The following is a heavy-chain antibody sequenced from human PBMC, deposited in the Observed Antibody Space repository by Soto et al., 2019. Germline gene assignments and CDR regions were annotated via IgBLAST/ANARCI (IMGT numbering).Heavy chain of an antibody. V-gene: IGHV3-23*01. CDR1: GFTFSSYA. CDR2: ISGSGGST. D-gene: IGHD1-26*01. Sequence: EVQLSESGGGLVQPGGSLRLSCAASGFTFSSYAMRWVRQAPGKGLEWVSAISGSGGSTYYADSVKGRFTISRDNSKNTLNLQMDSLRAEDTAVYYCARRGSGSYYDYWGQGTLVTVSS. J-gene: IGHJ4*02. CDR3: ARRGSGSYYDY.